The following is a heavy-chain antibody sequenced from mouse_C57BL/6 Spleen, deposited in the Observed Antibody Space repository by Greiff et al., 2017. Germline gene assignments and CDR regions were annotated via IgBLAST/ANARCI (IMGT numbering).Heavy chain of an antibody. V-gene: IGHV1-64*01. CDR3: ARDYGSRGFDY. J-gene: IGHJ2*01. Sequence: VQLQQPGAELVKPGASVKLSCKASGYTFTSYWMHWVKQRPGQGLEWIGMIHPNSGSTNYNEKFKSKATLTVDKSSSTAYMQLSSLTSEDSAVXYCARDYGSRGFDYWGQGTTLTVSS. D-gene: IGHD1-1*01. CDR2: IHPNSGST. CDR1: GYTFTSYW.